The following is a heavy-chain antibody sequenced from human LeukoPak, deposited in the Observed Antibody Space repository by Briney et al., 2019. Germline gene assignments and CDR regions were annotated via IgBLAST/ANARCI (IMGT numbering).Heavy chain of an antibody. Sequence: ASVKVSCKASGYTFKNYDINWVRQAPGQGLEWMGWMNPNSGNTGFAQKFQDRVSMTRDTSINTAYMELTSLRSGDTAVYYCARATPGGLHGHSFDYWGQGTVVTVYS. CDR1: GYTFKNYD. CDR2: MNPNSGNT. J-gene: IGHJ4*02. CDR3: ARATPGGLHGHSFDY. D-gene: IGHD1-1*01. V-gene: IGHV1-8*02.